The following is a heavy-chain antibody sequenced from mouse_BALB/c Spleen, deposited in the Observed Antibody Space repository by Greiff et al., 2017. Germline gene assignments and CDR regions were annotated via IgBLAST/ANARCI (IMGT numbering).Heavy chain of an antibody. D-gene: IGHD1-1*01. CDR3: AREEDYYGSSIWYFDV. V-gene: IGHV3-2*02. Sequence: EVKLQESGPGLVKPSQSLSLTCTVTGYSITSDYAWNWIRQFPGNKLEWMGYISYSGSTSYNPSLKSRISITRDTSKNQFFLQLNSVTTEDTATYYCAREEDYYGSSIWYFDVWGAGTTVTVSS. CDR2: ISYSGST. CDR1: GYSITSDYA. J-gene: IGHJ1*01.